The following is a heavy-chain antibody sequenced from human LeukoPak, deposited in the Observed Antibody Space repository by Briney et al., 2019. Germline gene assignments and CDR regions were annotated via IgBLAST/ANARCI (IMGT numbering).Heavy chain of an antibody. CDR1: GFTVSSNY. Sequence: GGSLRLSCAASGFTVSSNYMSWVRQAPGKGLEWVSVIYSGGSTYYADSVKGRFTISRDNSKNTLYLQMNSLRAEDTAVYYCARLIPADSSGWYNWFDPWGQGTLVTVSS. V-gene: IGHV3-66*02. CDR3: ARLIPADSSGWYNWFDP. CDR2: IYSGGST. J-gene: IGHJ5*02. D-gene: IGHD6-19*01.